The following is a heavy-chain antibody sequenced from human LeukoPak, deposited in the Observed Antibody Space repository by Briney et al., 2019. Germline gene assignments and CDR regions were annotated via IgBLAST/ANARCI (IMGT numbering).Heavy chain of an antibody. D-gene: IGHD6-13*01. Sequence: SETLSLTCTVSGGSISSGGYYWSWIRQPPGKGLEWIGYIYHSGSTYYNPSLKSRVTISVDRSKNQFSQKLSSVTAADTAVYYCARDRGIAAAGRGSYMDVWGKGTTVTVSS. CDR1: GGSISSGGYY. J-gene: IGHJ6*03. CDR2: IYHSGST. CDR3: ARDRGIAAAGRGSYMDV. V-gene: IGHV4-30-2*01.